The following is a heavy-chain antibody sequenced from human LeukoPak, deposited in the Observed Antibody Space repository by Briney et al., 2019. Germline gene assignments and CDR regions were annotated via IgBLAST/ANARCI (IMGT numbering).Heavy chain of an antibody. CDR3: ARTYYDYIWGSYRLDY. J-gene: IGHJ4*02. CDR2: ISSSSSTI. V-gene: IGHV3-48*02. CDR1: GFTFSSYS. Sequence: PGGSLRLSCAASGFTFSSYSMNWVRQAPGKGLEWVSYISSSSSTIYYADSVKGRFTISRDNAKNSLYLQMNSLRDEDTAVYYCARTYYDYIWGSYRLDYWGQGTLVTVSS. D-gene: IGHD3-16*02.